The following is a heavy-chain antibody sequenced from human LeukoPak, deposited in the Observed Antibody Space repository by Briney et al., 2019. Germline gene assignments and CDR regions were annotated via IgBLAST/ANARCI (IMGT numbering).Heavy chain of an antibody. CDR1: GFTFSSYS. D-gene: IGHD2-21*02. Sequence: GGSLRLSCAASGFTFSSYSMNWVRRAPGKGLEWVSHIGSSSRTIYYADSVKGRFTISRDNAKNSLYLQMDGLRAEDTAVYYCARLLGVVVTARYSDYWGQGTLVTVSS. CDR3: ARLLGVVVTARYSDY. CDR2: IGSSSRTI. V-gene: IGHV3-48*01. J-gene: IGHJ4*02.